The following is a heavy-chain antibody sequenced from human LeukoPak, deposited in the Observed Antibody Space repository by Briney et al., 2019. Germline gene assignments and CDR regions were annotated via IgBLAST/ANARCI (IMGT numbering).Heavy chain of an antibody. V-gene: IGHV1-2*02. Sequence: GESLKISCKASGYTFTGYYMHWVRQAPGQGLEWMGWINPNSGGTNYAQKFQGRVTMTRDTSISTAYMELSRLRSDDTAVYYCAREITISGTCHYWGQGTLVTVSS. CDR3: AREITISGTCHY. CDR2: INPNSGGT. J-gene: IGHJ4*02. D-gene: IGHD3-9*01. CDR1: GYTFTGYY.